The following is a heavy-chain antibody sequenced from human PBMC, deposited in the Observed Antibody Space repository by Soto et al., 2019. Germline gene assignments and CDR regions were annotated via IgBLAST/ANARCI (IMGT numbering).Heavy chain of an antibody. CDR1: GFSLSTRNVG. CDR2: IYWDDSK. CDR3: AQKGPHYFDY. V-gene: IGHV2-5*02. Sequence: SGPTLVNPTQTLTLNCTFSGFSLSTRNVGVGWIRQPPGKALEWLAVIYWDDSKHYSPSLKTRATITKDTSKNQVVLTVTNMDPVDTATYYCAQKGPHYFDYWGQGTLVTVSS. J-gene: IGHJ4*02.